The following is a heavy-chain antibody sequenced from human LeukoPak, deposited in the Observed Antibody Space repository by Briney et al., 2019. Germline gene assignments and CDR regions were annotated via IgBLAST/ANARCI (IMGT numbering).Heavy chain of an antibody. CDR1: GYSISSGYY. J-gene: IGHJ2*01. CDR2: IYYSGST. CDR3: ARHVAGSGSLPGWYFDL. Sequence: SETLSLTCTVSGYSISSGYYWSWIRQPPGKGLEWIGYIYYSGSTNYNPSLKSRVTISVDTSKNQFSLKLSSVTAADTAVYYCARHVAGSGSLPGWYFDLWGRGTLVTVSS. V-gene: IGHV4-59*08. D-gene: IGHD3-10*01.